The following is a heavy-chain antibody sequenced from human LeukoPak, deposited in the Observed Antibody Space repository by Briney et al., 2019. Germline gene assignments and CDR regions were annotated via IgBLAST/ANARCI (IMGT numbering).Heavy chain of an antibody. V-gene: IGHV1-8*01. Sequence: ASVKVSCKASGYTFTSYDINWVRQATGQGLEWMGWMNPNSGNTGYAQKFQGRVTMTRNTSISTAYMELNSLRAEDTAVYYCARDPPLGEWPTRDYWGQGTLVTVSS. CDR2: MNPNSGNT. J-gene: IGHJ4*02. CDR3: ARDPPLGEWPTRDY. D-gene: IGHD3-16*01. CDR1: GYTFTSYD.